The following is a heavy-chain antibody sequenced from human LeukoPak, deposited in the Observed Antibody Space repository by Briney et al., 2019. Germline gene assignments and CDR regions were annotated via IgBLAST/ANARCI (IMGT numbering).Heavy chain of an antibody. D-gene: IGHD3-22*01. CDR1: GGSISSYY. J-gene: IGHJ5*02. V-gene: IGHV4-4*07. CDR3: ARDGYYYDSSGYYL. Sequence: PSETLSLTCTVSGGSISSYYWSWIRQPAGKGLEWIGRIYTSGSTNYNPSLKSRVTMSVDTSKNQFSLKLSSVTAADTAVYYCARDGYYYDSSGYYLWGQGTLVTVSS. CDR2: IYTSGST.